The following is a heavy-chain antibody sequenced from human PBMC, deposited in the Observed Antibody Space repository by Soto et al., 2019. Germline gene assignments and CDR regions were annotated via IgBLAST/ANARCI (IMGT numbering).Heavy chain of an antibody. CDR3: ATQGLGGSSVYTFAP. CDR1: GGSISSSSYY. V-gene: IGHV4-39*02. Sequence: PSETLSLTCTVSGGSISSSSYYWGWIWQPPGKGLEWIGSIYYSGSTYYNPSLKSRVTISVDTSKNHFSLKLSSVTAADTAVYYWATQGLGGSSVYTFAPWGKGTLVTVPS. D-gene: IGHD1-26*01. J-gene: IGHJ5*02. CDR2: IYYSGST.